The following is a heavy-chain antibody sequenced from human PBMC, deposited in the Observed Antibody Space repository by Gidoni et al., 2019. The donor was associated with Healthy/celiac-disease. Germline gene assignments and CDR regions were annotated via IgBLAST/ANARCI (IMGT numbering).Heavy chain of an antibody. CDR1: GFTFSSYS. J-gene: IGHJ5*02. Sequence: EVQLVESGGGLVKPGGSLRLSCAASGFTFSSYSMNWVRQAPGKGLEWVSSISSSSSYIYYADSVKGRFTIARDNAKNSLYLQMNSLRAEDTAVYYCARANSGYSYGQNWFDPWGQGTLVTVSS. V-gene: IGHV3-21*01. CDR3: ARANSGYSYGQNWFDP. CDR2: ISSSSSYI. D-gene: IGHD5-18*01.